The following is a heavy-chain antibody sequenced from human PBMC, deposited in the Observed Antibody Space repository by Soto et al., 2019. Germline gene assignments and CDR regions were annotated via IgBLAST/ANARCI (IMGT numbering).Heavy chain of an antibody. CDR2: IYPGDSNT. CDR1: GYSFTSYW. J-gene: IGHJ6*02. CDR3: ARHAYDFWSGHPNPRYYYGMDV. D-gene: IGHD3-3*01. Sequence: KISCKGSGYSFTSYWIGWVRQMPGKGLEWMGIIYPGDSNTRYSPSLQGQVTISVDKSISTAYLQWSSLKATDTAMYYCARHAYDFWSGHPNPRYYYGMDVWGQGTTVTVSS. V-gene: IGHV5-51*01.